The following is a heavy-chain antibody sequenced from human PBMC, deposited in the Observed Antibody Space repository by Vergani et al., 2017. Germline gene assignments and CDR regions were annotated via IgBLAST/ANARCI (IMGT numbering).Heavy chain of an antibody. CDR1: GYSFTSYW. J-gene: IGHJ2*01. V-gene: IGHV5-51*01. D-gene: IGHD3-22*01. CDR2: IYPGDSDT. Sequence: EVQLVQSGAEVKKPGESLKISCKGSGYSFTSYWIGWVRQMPGKGLEGMGIIYPGDSDTRYSPSFQGQVTISADKSISSAYLQWSSLKASDTAMYYCARRDYYDSSGYYSGWYFDLWGRGTLVTVSS. CDR3: ARRDYYDSSGYYSGWYFDL.